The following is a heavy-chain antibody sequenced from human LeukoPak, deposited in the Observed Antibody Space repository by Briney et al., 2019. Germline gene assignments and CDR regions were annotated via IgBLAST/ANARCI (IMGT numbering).Heavy chain of an antibody. D-gene: IGHD1-14*01. CDR3: ARGTLNIPGEHGAFDY. CDR2: ISGSGGST. J-gene: IGHJ4*02. Sequence: GGSLRLSCAASGFTFSSYAMSWVRQAPGKGLEWVSAISGSGGSTYYADSVKGRFTISRDNAKNSLYLQMNSLRAEDTAVYYCARGTLNIPGEHGAFDYWGQGTLVTVSS. CDR1: GFTFSSYA. V-gene: IGHV3-23*01.